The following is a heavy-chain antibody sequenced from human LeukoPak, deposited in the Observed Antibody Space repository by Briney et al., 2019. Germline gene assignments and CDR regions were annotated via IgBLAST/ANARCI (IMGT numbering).Heavy chain of an antibody. D-gene: IGHD5-18*01. CDR2: INHSGST. Sequence: PSETLSLTCTVSRGPITSGAYYWSWIRQPPGKGLEWIGEINHSGSTNYNPSLKSRVTISVDTSKNQFSLKLSSVTAADTAVYYCARTTEGGYTYDYFNYYYMDVWGKGTTVTISS. CDR1: RGPITSGAYY. J-gene: IGHJ6*03. V-gene: IGHV4-34*01. CDR3: ARTTEGGYTYDYFNYYYMDV.